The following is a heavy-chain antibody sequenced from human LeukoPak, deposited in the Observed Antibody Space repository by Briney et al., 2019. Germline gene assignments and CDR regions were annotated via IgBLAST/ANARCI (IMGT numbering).Heavy chain of an antibody. CDR2: ISYDGSNK. D-gene: IGHD3-22*01. CDR1: GFTFSSYG. J-gene: IGHJ4*02. Sequence: PGGSLRLSCAASGFTFSSYGMHWVRQAPGKGLEWVAVISYDGSNKYYADSVKGRFTISRDNSKNTLYLQMNSLRAEDTAVYYCARTTNKESSAYYYVSWSFGYWGQGTLVTVSS. V-gene: IGHV3-30*03. CDR3: ARTTNKESSAYYYVSWSFGY.